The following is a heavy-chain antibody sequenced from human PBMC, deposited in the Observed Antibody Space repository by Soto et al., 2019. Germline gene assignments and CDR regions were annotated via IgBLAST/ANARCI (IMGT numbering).Heavy chain of an antibody. V-gene: IGHV4-31*03. J-gene: IGHJ4*02. CDR2: IYYSGST. Sequence: SETLSLTCTVSGGSISSGGYYWSWIRQHPGKGLEWIGYIYYSGSTYYNPSLKSRVTISVDTSKNQFSLKLSSVTAADTAVYYCASVPLLLWFGESFRWGQGTLVTVSS. D-gene: IGHD3-10*01. CDR1: GGSISSGGYY. CDR3: ASVPLLLWFGESFR.